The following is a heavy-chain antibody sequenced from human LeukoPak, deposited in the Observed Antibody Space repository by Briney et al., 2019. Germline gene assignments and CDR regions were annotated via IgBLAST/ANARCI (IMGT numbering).Heavy chain of an antibody. CDR1: GGSVSDNY. CDR2: AYYSGHT. J-gene: IGHJ4*02. V-gene: IGHV4-59*08. D-gene: IGHD2-15*01. Sequence: SETLSLTCTVSGGSVSDNYWSWIRQPPGKGLEWIGYAYYSGHTNYNSSLKSRVTMSLDTSKSQFSLRLSSVTAADTAVYFCARHPFATPFDYWGPGTLVTVSS. CDR3: ARHPFATPFDY.